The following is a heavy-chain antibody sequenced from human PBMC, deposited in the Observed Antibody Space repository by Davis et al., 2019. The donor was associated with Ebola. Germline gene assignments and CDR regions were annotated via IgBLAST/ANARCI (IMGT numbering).Heavy chain of an antibody. J-gene: IGHJ6*02. D-gene: IGHD2-15*01. V-gene: IGHV5-51*01. CDR1: GYSFTNYW. CDR2: IYPGDSDT. Sequence: GESLKISCKGSGYSFTNYWIVWVRQMPGKGLEWMGIIYPGDSDTRYSPSFQGQVTISADKSISTAYLQWSSLKASDTAMYYCARFSVAATRYYYYGMDVWGQGTTVTVSS. CDR3: ARFSVAATRYYYYGMDV.